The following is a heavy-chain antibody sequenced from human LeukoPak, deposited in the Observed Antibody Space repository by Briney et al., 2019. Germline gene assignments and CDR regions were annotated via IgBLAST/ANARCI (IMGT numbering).Heavy chain of an antibody. J-gene: IGHJ5*02. D-gene: IGHD3-22*01. V-gene: IGHV3-30*18. CDR3: AKGIAVVS. CDR2: ISYDGSNK. CDR1: GFTFSSYV. Sequence: AESLRLSCAASGFTFSSYVMHWVRQAPAKGLEWVAVISYDGSNKYYADSVKGRFTISRDNSKNTLYLQMNSLRAEDTAVYYCAKGIAVVSWGQGTLDTVSS.